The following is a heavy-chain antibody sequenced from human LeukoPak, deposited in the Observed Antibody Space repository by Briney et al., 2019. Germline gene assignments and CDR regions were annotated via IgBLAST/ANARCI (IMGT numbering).Heavy chain of an antibody. CDR2: IRSKANSYAT. J-gene: IGHJ4*02. D-gene: IGHD3-22*01. V-gene: IGHV3-73*01. CDR3: TRRYYDSSGYYRGRDY. Sequence: PGGSLRLSCAASGFAFSGYWMHWVRQASGKGLEWVGRIRSKANSYATAYAASVKGRFTISRDDSKNTAYLQMNSLKTEDTAVYYCTRRYYDSSGYYRGRDYWGQGTMVTVSS. CDR1: GFAFSGYW.